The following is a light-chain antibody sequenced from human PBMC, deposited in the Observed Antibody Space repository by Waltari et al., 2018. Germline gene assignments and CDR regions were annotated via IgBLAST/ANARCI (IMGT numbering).Light chain of an antibody. V-gene: IGKV1-39*01. CDR3: QQSYSSPIT. CDR1: QSITSH. CDR2: AAS. Sequence: DIQMTQSPSSRSASVGDRVTITCRASQSITSHVNWYQQKPGKAPKLLIYAASNLQSGVPSRFSGSGSGTDFTLTISSLQPEDFATYYCQQSYSSPITFGPGTKVDFK. J-gene: IGKJ3*01.